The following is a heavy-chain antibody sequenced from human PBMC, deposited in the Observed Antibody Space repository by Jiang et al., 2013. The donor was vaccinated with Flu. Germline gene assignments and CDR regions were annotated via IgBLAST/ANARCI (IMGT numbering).Heavy chain of an antibody. V-gene: IGHV7-4-1*02. CDR2: INTNTGNP. CDR1: GYTFTSYA. D-gene: IGHD2-2*01. J-gene: IGHJ6*02. Sequence: QSGSELKKPGASVKVSCKASGYTFTSYAMNWVRQAPGQGLEWMGWINTNTGNPTYAQGFTGRFVFSLDTSVSTAYLQISSLKAEDTAVYYCARELYQLGIPDIYYYGMDVWGQGTTVTVSS. CDR3: ARELYQLGIPDIYYYGMDV.